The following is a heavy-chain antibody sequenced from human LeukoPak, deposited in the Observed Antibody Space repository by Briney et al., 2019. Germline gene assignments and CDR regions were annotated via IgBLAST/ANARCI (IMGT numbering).Heavy chain of an antibody. J-gene: IGHJ6*03. CDR2: IYYSGST. CDR1: GGSISSYY. D-gene: IGHD2-2*01. V-gene: IGHV4-59*01. CDR3: ARINPYCSSTSCYFSYYYYYMDV. Sequence: SETLSLTCTVSGGSISSYYWSWIRQPPGKGLEWIGYIYYSGSTNYNPSLKSRVTISVDTSKNQFSLKLSSVTAADTAVYYCARINPYCSSTSCYFSYYYYYMDVWGKGTTVTIS.